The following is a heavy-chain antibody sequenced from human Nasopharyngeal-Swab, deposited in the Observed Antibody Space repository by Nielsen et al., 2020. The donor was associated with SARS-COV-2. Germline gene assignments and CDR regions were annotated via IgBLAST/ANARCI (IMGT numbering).Heavy chain of an antibody. J-gene: IGHJ6*02. D-gene: IGHD2-15*01. V-gene: IGHV4-39*01. CDR3: ASSLGYCSGGSCYYYGMDV. CDR1: GSSISSSSYY. CDR2: IYYSGST. Sequence: SETLSLTCTVSGSSISSSSYYWGWIRQPPGKGLEWIGSIYYSGSTYYNPSLKSRVTISVDTSKNQFSLKLSSVTAADTAVYYCASSLGYCSGGSCYYYGMDVWGQGTTVTVSS.